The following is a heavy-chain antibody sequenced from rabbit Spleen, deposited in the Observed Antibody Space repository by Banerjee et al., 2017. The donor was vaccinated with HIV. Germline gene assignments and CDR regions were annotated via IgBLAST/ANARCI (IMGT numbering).Heavy chain of an antibody. V-gene: IGHV1S40*01. Sequence: QSLEESGGGLVKPGASLTLTCKASGFSFRSGYDMCWVRQAPGKGLEWIACVYAGSSGSTYSATWAKGRFTISKTSSTTVTLQMTSLTAADTATYFCARDTGTSFSTYGMDLWGQGTLVTVS. CDR1: GFSFRSGYD. CDR2: VYAGSSGST. J-gene: IGHJ6*01. CDR3: ARDTGTSFSTYGMDL. D-gene: IGHD8-1*01.